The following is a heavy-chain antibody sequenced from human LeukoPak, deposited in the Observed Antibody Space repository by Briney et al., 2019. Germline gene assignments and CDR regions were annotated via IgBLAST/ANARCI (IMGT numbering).Heavy chain of an antibody. V-gene: IGHV4-39*07. CDR3: ARRTLALSCSGGSCYSFSAFDI. Sequence: PSETLSLTCTVSGGSISTSNYYWGWIRQPPGKGLEWIGEINHSGSTNYNPSLKSRVTISVDTSKNQFSLKLSSVTAADTAVYYCARRTLALSCSGGSCYSFSAFDIWGQGTMVTVSS. CDR2: INHSGST. D-gene: IGHD2-15*01. J-gene: IGHJ3*02. CDR1: GGSISTSNYY.